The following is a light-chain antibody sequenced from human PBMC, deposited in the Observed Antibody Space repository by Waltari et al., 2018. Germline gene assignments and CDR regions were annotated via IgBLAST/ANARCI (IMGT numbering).Light chain of an antibody. CDR2: VNSDGSH. CDR1: SGHSSNV. CDR3: QTGGHGTWV. Sequence: QLVLTQSPSPSASLGASLKLTCTLSSGHSSNVIAWLQQQPEKGPRYLMKVNSDGSHSKGDKIPDRFSGSSSGTEHYLTISSLQSEDEADYYCQTGGHGTWVFGGGTKLTVL. V-gene: IGLV4-69*01. J-gene: IGLJ3*02.